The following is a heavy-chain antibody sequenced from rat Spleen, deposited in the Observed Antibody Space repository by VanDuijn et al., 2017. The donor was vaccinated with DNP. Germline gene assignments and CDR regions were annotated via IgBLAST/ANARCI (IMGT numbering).Heavy chain of an antibody. CDR3: ARWYNYFDY. Sequence: EVQLVESGGGLVQPGRSLTLSCTASGFTFSDYNMAWVRQAPGKGLEWVASINADGGSTYYPDSVKGRFTLSRDNAENTVYLQMNSLRSEDTATYYCARWYNYFDYWGQGVMVTVSS. V-gene: IGHV5-22*01. CDR2: INADGGST. CDR1: GFTFSDYN. J-gene: IGHJ2*01. D-gene: IGHD1-5*01.